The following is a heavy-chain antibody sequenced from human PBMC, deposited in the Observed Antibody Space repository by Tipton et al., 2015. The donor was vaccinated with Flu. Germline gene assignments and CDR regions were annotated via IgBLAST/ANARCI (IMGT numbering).Heavy chain of an antibody. V-gene: IGHV3-53*01. Sequence: SLRLSCAASGFTVSSNYMSWVRQAPGKGLEWVSVIYSGGSTYYADSVKGRFTISRDNSKNTLYLQMNSLRAEDTAVYYCARDLRGGASLDWGQGTLVPVPS. CDR2: IYSGGST. CDR1: GFTVSSNY. CDR3: ARDLRGGASLD. J-gene: IGHJ4*02. D-gene: IGHD1-26*01.